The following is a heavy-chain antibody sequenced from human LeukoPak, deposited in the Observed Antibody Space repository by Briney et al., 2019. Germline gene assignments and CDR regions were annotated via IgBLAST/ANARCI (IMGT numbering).Heavy chain of an antibody. CDR2: ISGSGGST. CDR1: GFTFSSYA. CDR3: SKPSYFQGSGSYFPFDY. D-gene: IGHD3-10*01. V-gene: IGHV3-23*01. Sequence: GGSLRLSCAASGFTFSSYAMSWVRQAPGKGLEWVSAISGSGGSTYYADSVKGRFTISRDNSKDTLYLQMNSLRAEDTAVYYCSKPSYFQGSGSYFPFDYLGQGTLVTVSS. J-gene: IGHJ4*02.